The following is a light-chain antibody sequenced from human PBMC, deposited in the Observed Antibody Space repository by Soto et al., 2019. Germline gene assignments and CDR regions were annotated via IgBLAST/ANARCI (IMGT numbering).Light chain of an antibody. CDR2: GAS. CDR3: HQYDSSPLT. V-gene: IGKV3-20*01. Sequence: EIVLTQSPGTLSLSPGERATLSCRASQSVSSSYLAWYQQKPGQAPRLLIYGASSRATGIPDRFSCSGSETDFTLTISRLGPEYFAVYYCHQYDSSPLTFGGGTKVEIK. CDR1: QSVSSSY. J-gene: IGKJ4*01.